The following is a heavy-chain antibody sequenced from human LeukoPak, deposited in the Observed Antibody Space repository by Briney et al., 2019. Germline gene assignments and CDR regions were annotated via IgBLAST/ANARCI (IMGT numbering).Heavy chain of an antibody. CDR1: GYTFTSYD. Sequence: ASVKASCKASGYTFTSYDINWVRQATGQGLEWMGWMNPNSGNTGYAQKFQGRVTMTRNTSISTAYMELSSLRSEDTAVYYCARGGWTVTRGDYYYYMDVWGKGTTVSISS. CDR3: ARGGWTVTRGDYYYYMDV. D-gene: IGHD4-17*01. CDR2: MNPNSGNT. J-gene: IGHJ6*03. V-gene: IGHV1-8*01.